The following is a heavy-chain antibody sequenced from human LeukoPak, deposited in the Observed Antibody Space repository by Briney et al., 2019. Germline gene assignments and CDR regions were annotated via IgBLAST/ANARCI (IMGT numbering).Heavy chain of an antibody. J-gene: IGHJ4*02. D-gene: IGHD5-24*01. CDR3: ARASDGQPYYFDY. V-gene: IGHV4-39*07. Sequence: SETLSLACTVSGGSISSSSYYWGWIRQPPGKGLEWIGSIYYSGSTYYNPSLKSRVTISVDTSKNQFSLKLSSVTAADTAVYYCARASDGQPYYFDYWGQGTLVTVSS. CDR1: GGSISSSSYY. CDR2: IYYSGST.